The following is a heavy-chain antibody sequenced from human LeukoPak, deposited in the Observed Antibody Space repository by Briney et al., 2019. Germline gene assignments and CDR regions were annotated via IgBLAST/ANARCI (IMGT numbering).Heavy chain of an antibody. CDR1: GFTFSSYG. CDR3: ARDRDSGYDSFDY. CDR2: IWYDGSNK. V-gene: IGHV3-33*01. Sequence: PGGSLRLSCAASGFTFSSYGMHWVRQAPGKGLEWVAVIWYDGSNKYYADSVKGRFTIPRDNSKNTLYLQMNSLRAEDTAVYYCARDRDSGYDSFDYWGQGTLVTVSS. J-gene: IGHJ4*02. D-gene: IGHD5-12*01.